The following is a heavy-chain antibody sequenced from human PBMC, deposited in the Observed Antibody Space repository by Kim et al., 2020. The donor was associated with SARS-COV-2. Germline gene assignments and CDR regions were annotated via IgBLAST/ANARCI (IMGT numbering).Heavy chain of an antibody. V-gene: IGHV3-7*05. CDR2: LNRDGTEK. CDR1: GFPFNIYW. J-gene: IGHJ4*02. Sequence: GGSLRLSCAASGFPFNIYWMAWVRQAPGKGLEWVASLNRDGTEKHYLDSVKGRFTVSRDNAKNSLYLQMDNLRAEDTAVYYCAREAYRAYGPFGWWGQGILVTVSS. CDR3: AREAYRAYGPFGW. D-gene: IGHD3-10*01.